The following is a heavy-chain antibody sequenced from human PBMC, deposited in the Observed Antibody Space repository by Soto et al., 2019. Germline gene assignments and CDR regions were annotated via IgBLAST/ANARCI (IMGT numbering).Heavy chain of an antibody. CDR3: AREDRISAPGGIWLHP. Sequence: SETLSLTCSVSGGSIDNYYWSWIRQAPGKGLEWIGYVYHNGRTSYNPSLKSRVSISVDRSKNQFSLNLSSVTAADTAVYYCAREDRISAPGGIWLHPWGQGPLVTVYS. CDR2: VYHNGRT. D-gene: IGHD6-13*01. V-gene: IGHV4-59*01. CDR1: GGSIDNYY. J-gene: IGHJ5*02.